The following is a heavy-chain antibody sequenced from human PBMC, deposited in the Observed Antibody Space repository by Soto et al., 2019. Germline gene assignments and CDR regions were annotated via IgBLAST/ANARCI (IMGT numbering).Heavy chain of an antibody. CDR2: IYWNDDK. CDR3: ADQQTGYYKAGLGYFAL. Sequence: QITLKESGPTLVKPTQTLTLTCTFSGFSLSTSGVGVGWIRQPPGKALEWIALIYWNDDKRYSPSLKSSLTITKDTPKNRVLLTMTNVDLVDTATYDCADQQTGYYKAGLGYFALWGRCPLVSVSS. J-gene: IGHJ2*01. CDR1: GFSLSTSGVG. V-gene: IGHV2-5*01. D-gene: IGHD3-9*01.